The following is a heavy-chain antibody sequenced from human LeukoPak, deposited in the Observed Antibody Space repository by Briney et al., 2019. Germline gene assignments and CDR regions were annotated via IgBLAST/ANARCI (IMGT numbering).Heavy chain of an antibody. Sequence: SETLSLTCSVSGDSITTSYWSWIRQPPGKGLEWIGYIYYSGSTNYNPSLKSRVTISVDTSKNQFSLKLSSVTAADTAVYYCAGLSGSYFSPDYWGQGTLVTVSS. D-gene: IGHD1-26*01. V-gene: IGHV4-59*01. J-gene: IGHJ4*02. CDR1: GDSITTSY. CDR2: IYYSGST. CDR3: AGLSGSYFSPDY.